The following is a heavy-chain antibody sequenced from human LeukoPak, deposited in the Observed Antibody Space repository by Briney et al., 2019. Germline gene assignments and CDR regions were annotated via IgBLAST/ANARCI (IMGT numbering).Heavy chain of an antibody. Sequence: GGSLRLSCAASGFTFDDYGMSWVRQAPGKGLEWVSGINWNGGSTGYADSVKGRFTISRDNAKNSLYLQMNSLRAEDTALYYCARWPRAVTGYYYMDVWGKGTTVTVSS. CDR3: ARWPRAVTGYYYMDV. CDR2: INWNGGST. J-gene: IGHJ6*03. V-gene: IGHV3-20*04. CDR1: GFTFDDYG. D-gene: IGHD2-8*02.